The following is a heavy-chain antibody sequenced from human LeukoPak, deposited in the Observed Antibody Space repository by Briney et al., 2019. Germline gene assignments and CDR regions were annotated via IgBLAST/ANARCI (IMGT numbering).Heavy chain of an antibody. CDR2: ISACNGNT. D-gene: IGHD2-2*01. CDR3: ARDGTCSSTSCYADY. CDR1: GYTFTSYG. Sequence: ASVKVSCKASGYTFTSYGIIWVRQAPGQGLEWMGWISACNGNTNYAQKYQGRVTMTTDTSTSTAYMELRSLRSDDTAVYYCARDGTCSSTSCYADYWGQGTLVTVSS. J-gene: IGHJ4*02. V-gene: IGHV1-18*01.